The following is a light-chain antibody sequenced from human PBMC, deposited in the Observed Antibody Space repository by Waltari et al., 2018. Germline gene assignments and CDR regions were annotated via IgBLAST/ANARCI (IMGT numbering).Light chain of an antibody. Sequence: IVLTQSPGTLSLSPGERATLSCRTSQNAYNTYLAWYQQKPGQDPRVLMYSAASRAPGIPDRFRGSGSWTEFTLTISRLEPEDFAVYYCQYYDNYKWTFGQGTKVEIK. CDR2: SAA. CDR3: QYYDNYKWT. J-gene: IGKJ1*01. CDR1: QNAYNTY. V-gene: IGKV3-20*01.